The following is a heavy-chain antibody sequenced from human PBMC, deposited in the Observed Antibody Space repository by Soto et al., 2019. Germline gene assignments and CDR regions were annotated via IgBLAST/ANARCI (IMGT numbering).Heavy chain of an antibody. Sequence: GGSLRLSCAASGFTVSSNYMSWVRQAPGKGLEWVSVIYSGGSTYYADSVKGRFTISRDNSKNTLYLQMNSLRAEDTAVYYCARDHRQLSDYYYGMDVWGQGTTVTVSS. J-gene: IGHJ6*02. D-gene: IGHD2-2*01. CDR3: ARDHRQLSDYYYGMDV. CDR2: IYSGGST. V-gene: IGHV3-53*01. CDR1: GFTVSSNY.